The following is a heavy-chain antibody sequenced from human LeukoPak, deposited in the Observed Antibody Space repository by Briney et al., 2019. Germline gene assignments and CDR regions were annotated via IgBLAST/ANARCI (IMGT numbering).Heavy chain of an antibody. CDR2: LSGSGDNT. Sequence: GGSLRLSCAASGFTFSSFAMSWVRQAPGKGLEWVSALSGSGDNTYYADSVKGRFTISRDNSKNTLYLQMNSLRAEDTAVYYCAKDPLLTVYYFDYWGQGTLVTVSS. D-gene: IGHD3-9*01. J-gene: IGHJ4*02. CDR1: GFTFSSFA. V-gene: IGHV3-23*01. CDR3: AKDPLLTVYYFDY.